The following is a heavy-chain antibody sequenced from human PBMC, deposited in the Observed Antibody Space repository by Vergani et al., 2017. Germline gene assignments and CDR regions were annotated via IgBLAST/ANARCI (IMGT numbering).Heavy chain of an antibody. Sequence: EVQLVQSGAEVKKPGESLKISCKGSGYSFTSYWIGWVRQMPGKGLEWMGIIYPGDSDTRYSPSFQGQVTISADKSISTAYLQWSSLKASDTAMYYCARHFRIAAALDAFDIWGQGTMVTVSS. CDR3: ARHFRIAAALDAFDI. J-gene: IGHJ3*02. CDR2: IYPGDSDT. V-gene: IGHV5-51*01. D-gene: IGHD6-13*01. CDR1: GYSFTSYW.